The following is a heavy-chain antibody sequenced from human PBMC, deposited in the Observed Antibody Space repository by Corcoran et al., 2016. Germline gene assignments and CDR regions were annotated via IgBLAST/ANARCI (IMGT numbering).Heavy chain of an antibody. D-gene: IGHD2-2*01. CDR3: GSAPAAPHYYYGMDV. CDR2: MNPNSGNT. Sequence: QVQLVQSGAEVKKPGASVKVSCKASGYTFTSYDINWVRQATGQGLEWMGWMNPNSGNTGYAQKFQGRVTMTKNTSISTAYMELSSLRSEDTAVYYCGSAPAAPHYYYGMDVWGQGTTVTVSS. CDR1: GYTFTSYD. J-gene: IGHJ6*02. V-gene: IGHV1-8*01.